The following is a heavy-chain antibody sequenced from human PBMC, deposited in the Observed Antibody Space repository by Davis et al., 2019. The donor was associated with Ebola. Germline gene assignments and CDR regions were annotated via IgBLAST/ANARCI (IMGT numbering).Heavy chain of an antibody. D-gene: IGHD6-13*01. CDR1: GFTVSSKY. V-gene: IGHV3-53*01. CDR3: ARGRGSSWNFDY. CDR2: IYSGGST. Sequence: GGSLRLSCAASGFTVSSKYMSWVRQAPGKGLEWVSVIYSGGSTYYADSVKGRFTISRDNSKNTLYLQMNSLRAEDTAVYYCARGRGSSWNFDYWGQGTLVTVSS. J-gene: IGHJ4*02.